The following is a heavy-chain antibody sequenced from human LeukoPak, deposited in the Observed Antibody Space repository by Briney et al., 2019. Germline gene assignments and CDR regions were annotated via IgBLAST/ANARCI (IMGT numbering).Heavy chain of an antibody. D-gene: IGHD3-3*01. CDR2: TYLSGNT. Sequence: PSETLSLTCSVSGASIKNYYWNWIRQPPGEGLEWIGNTYLSGNTNYNPSLRGRVTISLDTSKNQFSLKLSSATAADTAVYYCARGYNDFWSGYYGGFIWFDPWGQGTLVTVSS. V-gene: IGHV4-59*12. CDR1: GASIKNYY. CDR3: ARGYNDFWSGYYGGFIWFDP. J-gene: IGHJ5*02.